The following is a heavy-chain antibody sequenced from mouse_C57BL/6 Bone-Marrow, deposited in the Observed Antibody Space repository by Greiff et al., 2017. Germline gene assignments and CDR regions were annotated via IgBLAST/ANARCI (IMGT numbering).Heavy chain of an antibody. D-gene: IGHD2-3*01. V-gene: IGHV3-6*01. J-gene: IGHJ1*03. CDR1: GYSITSGYY. CDR2: ISYDGSN. CDR3: ARDRDGYYQSYWYFDV. Sequence: EVKLVESGPGLVKPSQSLSLTCSVTGYSITSGYYWNWIRQFPGNKLEWMGYISYDGSNNYNPSLKNRISITRDTAKHQFFLKLNSVTTEDTATYYCARDRDGYYQSYWYFDVWGTGTTVTVSS.